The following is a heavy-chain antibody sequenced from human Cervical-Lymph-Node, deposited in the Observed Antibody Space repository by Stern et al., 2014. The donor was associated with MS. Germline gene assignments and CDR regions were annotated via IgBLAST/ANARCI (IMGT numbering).Heavy chain of an antibody. Sequence: EVQLLESGGGLVQPGGSLRLSCAASGFTLSDYWMHWVRQAPEKGLVWVSTTKSDGSGTTYADSVKGRFTISSDNAKNTLYLQMNSLRAADTAVYYCVRSSSRGLYYFDYWGQGTLVTVSS. V-gene: IGHV3-74*02. CDR1: GFTLSDYW. CDR2: TKSDGSGT. CDR3: VRSSSRGLYYFDY. J-gene: IGHJ4*02. D-gene: IGHD6-13*01.